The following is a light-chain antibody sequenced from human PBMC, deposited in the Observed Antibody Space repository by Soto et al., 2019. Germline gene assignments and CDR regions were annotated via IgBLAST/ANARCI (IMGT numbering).Light chain of an antibody. CDR3: QTYNDALA. V-gene: IGKV1-27*01. CDR2: DAY. Sequence: DIQMTQSPSSLSASIGDRVTITCRATQGVSDYLAWYQQXXXKAPELLIYDAYSLQSGVPSRFXXXXXXXXXILTISSLQTEDVATYYCQTYNDALAFGGGTKVELK. J-gene: IGKJ4*01. CDR1: QGVSDY.